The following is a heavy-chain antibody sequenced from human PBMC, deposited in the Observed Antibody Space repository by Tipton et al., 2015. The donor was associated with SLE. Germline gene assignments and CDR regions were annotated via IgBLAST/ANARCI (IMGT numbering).Heavy chain of an antibody. D-gene: IGHD6-19*01. Sequence: QVQLVQSGAEVKKPGASVRVSCKASGYSFTGQYMLWVRQAPGQGLEWMGWINPKSGATNYAQKFQGRVTMTSDTSISTSYLDLRGLRSDDTAVYYCARSGLQAAYSSGWYVGYWGQGTLVTVSS. CDR2: INPKSGAT. CDR3: ARSGLQAAYSSGWYVGY. V-gene: IGHV1-2*02. CDR1: GYSFTGQY. J-gene: IGHJ4*02.